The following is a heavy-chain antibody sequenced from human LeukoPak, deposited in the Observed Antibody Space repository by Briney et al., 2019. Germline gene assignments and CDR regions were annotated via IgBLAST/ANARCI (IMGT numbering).Heavy chain of an antibody. V-gene: IGHV4-59*01. CDR2: IYYSGST. CDR1: GGSLSSFY. J-gene: IGHJ4*02. CDR3: ARAVRYYYDSSGYYGEVTLFDY. Sequence: SETLAITCTVSGGSLSSFYWSWIRQPPGKGLEWIGYIYYSGSTNYNPSLKSRVTISVDTSKNQFSLKLSSVTAADTAVYYCARAVRYYYDSSGYYGEVTLFDYWGQGTLVTVSS. D-gene: IGHD3-22*01.